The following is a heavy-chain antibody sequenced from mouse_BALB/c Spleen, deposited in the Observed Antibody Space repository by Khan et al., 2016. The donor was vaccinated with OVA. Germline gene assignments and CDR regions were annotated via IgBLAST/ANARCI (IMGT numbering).Heavy chain of an antibody. V-gene: IGHV5-6*01. CDR2: INSDGYYT. Sequence: EVQLQESGGDLVKPGGSLRLSCAASGFTFSAYGMSWVRQTPDKRLEWVATINSDGYYTYYPDTVKGRFTISRNNAESTLYLQMRSLKSEDTAICCCGRRLSGSLAYWGQGTLVTVSA. J-gene: IGHJ3*01. CDR1: GFTFSAYG. CDR3: GRRLSGSLAY. D-gene: IGHD4-1*01.